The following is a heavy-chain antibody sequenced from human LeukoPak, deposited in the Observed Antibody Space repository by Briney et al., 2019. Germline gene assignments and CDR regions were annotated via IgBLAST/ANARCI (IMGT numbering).Heavy chain of an antibody. V-gene: IGHV3-30*18. CDR3: AKGSSWSRGYFDY. Sequence: PGRSLRLSCAASGFTFSSYGMHWVRQAPGKGLEWVAVISYDGSNKYYADSVKGRFTISRDNSKNTLYLQMNSLRAEDTAVYYCAKGSSWSRGYFDYWGQGTLVTVSS. CDR1: GFTFSSYG. J-gene: IGHJ4*02. CDR2: ISYDGSNK. D-gene: IGHD6-13*01.